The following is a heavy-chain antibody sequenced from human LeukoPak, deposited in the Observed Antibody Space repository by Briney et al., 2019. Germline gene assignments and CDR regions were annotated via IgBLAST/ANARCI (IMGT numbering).Heavy chain of an antibody. CDR2: ISGSGGST. J-gene: IGHJ4*02. D-gene: IGHD3-16*01. CDR1: GFTFSSYG. CDR3: AKGWGAADY. Sequence: GGTLRLSCAASGFTFSSYGMSWVRQAPGKGLEWVSAISGSGGSTYHADSVKGRFTISRDNSKNTLYLQMNSLRAEDTAVYYCAKGWGAADYWGQGTLVTVSS. V-gene: IGHV3-23*01.